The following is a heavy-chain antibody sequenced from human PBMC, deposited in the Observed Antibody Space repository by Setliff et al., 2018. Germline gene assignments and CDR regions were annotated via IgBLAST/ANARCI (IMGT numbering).Heavy chain of an antibody. Sequence: GASVKVSCKASGYTFTSYGFSWVRQAPGQGLEWMGWISVYNGKTKYAQKFQGRVTMTRNTSISTAYMELSSLRSEDTAVYYCASSFSSYYDSSGYPLGAFDIWGQGTMVTVSS. J-gene: IGHJ3*02. CDR1: GYTFTSYG. CDR2: ISVYNGKT. D-gene: IGHD3-22*01. V-gene: IGHV1-18*01. CDR3: ASSFSSYYDSSGYPLGAFDI.